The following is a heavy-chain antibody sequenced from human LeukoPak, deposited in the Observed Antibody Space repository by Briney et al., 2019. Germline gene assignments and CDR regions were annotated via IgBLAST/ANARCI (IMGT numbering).Heavy chain of an antibody. CDR3: ARVGFLEWFYFFY. CDR2: ISSSSSTI. J-gene: IGHJ4*02. CDR1: GFTFSSYS. Sequence: GGSLRLSCAASGFTFSSYSMNWVRQAPGEGLEWVSYISSSSSTIYYADSVKGRFTISRDNAKNSLYLQMNSLRAENTAVYYCARVGFLEWFYFFYWGQGTLVTVSS. V-gene: IGHV3-48*01. D-gene: IGHD3-3*01.